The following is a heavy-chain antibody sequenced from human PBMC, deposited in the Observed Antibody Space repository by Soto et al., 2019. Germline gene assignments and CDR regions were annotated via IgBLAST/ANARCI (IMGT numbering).Heavy chain of an antibody. Sequence: ASLKVSCQSSGGTCNSFAFSCVRQAPGEGLEWMGGLIVILGSTNYAQKFEGRVTITADEGSSTAFMEVSGLRFEDTAVYYCASGYYDSSGYSIDYWGQGTQVTVSS. CDR3: ASGYYDSSGYSIDY. D-gene: IGHD3-22*01. CDR2: LIVILGST. J-gene: IGHJ4*02. V-gene: IGHV1-69*13. CDR1: GGTCNSFA.